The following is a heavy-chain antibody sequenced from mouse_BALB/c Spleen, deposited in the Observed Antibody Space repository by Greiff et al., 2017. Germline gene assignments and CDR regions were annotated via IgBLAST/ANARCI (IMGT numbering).Heavy chain of an antibody. J-gene: IGHJ1*01. D-gene: IGHD1-2*01. CDR2: IYPGNSDT. V-gene: IGHV1-5*01. CDR3: TSITTDWYFDV. Sequence: EVMLVESGTVLARPGASVKMSCKASGYSFTSYWMHWVKQRPGQGLEWIGAIYPGNSDTSYNQKFKGKAKLTAVTSASTAYMELSSLTNEDSAVYYCTSITTDWYFDVWGAGTTVTVSS. CDR1: GYSFTSYW.